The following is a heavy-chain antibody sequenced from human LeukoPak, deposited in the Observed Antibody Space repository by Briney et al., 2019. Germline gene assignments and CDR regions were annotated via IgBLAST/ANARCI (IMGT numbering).Heavy chain of an antibody. CDR1: GYTFTSYY. J-gene: IGHJ4*02. CDR3: ARAGIVVVPAAMPPGY. V-gene: IGHV1-46*01. D-gene: IGHD2-2*01. CDR2: INPSGGST. Sequence: PKASVTVSCKASGYTFTSYYMHWVRQAPGQGLEWMGIINPSGGSTSYAQKFQGRVTMTRDTSTSTVYMELSSLRSEDTAVYYCARAGIVVVPAAMPPGYWGQGTLVTVSS.